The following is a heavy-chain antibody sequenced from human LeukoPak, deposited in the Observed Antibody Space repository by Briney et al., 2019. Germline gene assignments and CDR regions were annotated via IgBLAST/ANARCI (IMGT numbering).Heavy chain of an antibody. V-gene: IGHV4-61*02. CDR3: ARARIYCSSTSCYPPYYMDV. CDR1: GGSISRSSFY. D-gene: IGHD2-2*01. CDR2: IYTSGNT. Sequence: SETLSLTCTVSGGSISRSSFYWSWIRQPAGKGLEWIGRIYTSGNTNYNPSLQSRASISIDTSKNQFSLKLSFVTAADTAVYYCARARIYCSSTSCYPPYYMDVWGKGTTVTVSS. J-gene: IGHJ6*03.